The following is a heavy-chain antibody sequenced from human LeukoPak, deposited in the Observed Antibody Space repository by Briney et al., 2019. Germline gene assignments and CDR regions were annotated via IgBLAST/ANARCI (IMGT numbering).Heavy chain of an antibody. V-gene: IGHV1-18*01. D-gene: IGHD1-7*01. CDR1: GGTFSSYA. CDR3: AREIGITGTRYYFDY. Sequence: ASVKVSCKASGGTFSSYAISWVRQAPGQGLEWMGWISAYNGNTNYAQKLQGRVTMTTDKSTSTAYMELSSLRSEDTAVYYCAREIGITGTRYYFDYWGQGTLVTVSS. J-gene: IGHJ4*02. CDR2: ISAYNGNT.